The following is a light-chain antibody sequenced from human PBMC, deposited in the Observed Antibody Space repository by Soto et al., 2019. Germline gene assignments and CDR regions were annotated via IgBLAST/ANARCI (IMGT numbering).Light chain of an antibody. V-gene: IGLV1-51*01. CDR3: VEWDRSLSAYV. CDR2: DNN. J-gene: IGLJ1*01. CDR1: SSNIGNDY. Sequence: QSVLTQPPSVSAAPGQTVTISCSGSSSNIGNDYVSWYQQLPGTAPKLLVYDNNKRPSGIPDRFSASRSGTSATLGITGLQSGDEADYYWVEWDRSLSAYVFGTTPKLTVL.